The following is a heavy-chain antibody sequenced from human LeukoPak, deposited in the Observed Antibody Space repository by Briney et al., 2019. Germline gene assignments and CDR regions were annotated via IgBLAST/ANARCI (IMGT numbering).Heavy chain of an antibody. V-gene: IGHV4-4*09. D-gene: IGHD3-22*01. CDR1: GDSISSYY. Sequence: SETLSLTCTVSGDSISSYYWSWIRQPPGKGLEWIGYIYTSGSTNYNPSLQSRVTISVDTSKNQFSLKLSSLTAADTAVYYCARGGYYYDSRGYSHPYSDYWGQGTLVTVSS. J-gene: IGHJ4*02. CDR3: ARGGYYYDSRGYSHPYSDY. CDR2: IYTSGST.